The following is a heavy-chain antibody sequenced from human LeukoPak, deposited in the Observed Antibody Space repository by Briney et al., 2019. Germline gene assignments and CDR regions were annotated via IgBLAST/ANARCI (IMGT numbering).Heavy chain of an antibody. CDR3: ARDGAAASLKRLSRPNDWFDP. Sequence: ASVTVSCTASGYTFTSYYMHWVRQAPGQGLEWMGIINPSGGSTSYAQKFQGRVTMTRDTSTSTVYMELSSLRSEDTAVYYCARDGAAASLKRLSRPNDWFDPWGQGTLVTVSS. J-gene: IGHJ5*02. V-gene: IGHV1-46*01. CDR1: GYTFTSYY. D-gene: IGHD3-16*02. CDR2: INPSGGST.